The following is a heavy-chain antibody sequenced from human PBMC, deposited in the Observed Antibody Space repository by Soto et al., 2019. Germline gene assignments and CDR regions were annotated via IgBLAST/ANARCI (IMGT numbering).Heavy chain of an antibody. Sequence: VKVSCKASGYTFTTYYMHWVRQAPGQRLEWMGWINAGNGNTKYSQKFQGRVTITTDTSASTAYMELSSLRSEDTAVYYCARGSGVVVTDWGQGTLVTVSS. CDR1: GYTFTTYY. CDR3: ARGSGVVVTD. D-gene: IGHD2-2*01. V-gene: IGHV1-3*01. CDR2: INAGNGNT. J-gene: IGHJ4*02.